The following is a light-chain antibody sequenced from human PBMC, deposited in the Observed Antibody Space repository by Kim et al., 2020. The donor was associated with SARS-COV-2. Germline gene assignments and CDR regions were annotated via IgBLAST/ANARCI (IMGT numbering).Light chain of an antibody. CDR2: QDS. Sequence: SYELTQLPSVSVSPGQTASITRSGDNLGDKYACWYQQKPGQSPVLVIYQDSKRLPGIPERFSGSNFGNTATLTISGTQAMDEADYYCQAWVSSTAIFGTG. J-gene: IGLJ1*01. CDR1: NLGDKY. CDR3: QAWVSSTAI. V-gene: IGLV3-1*01.